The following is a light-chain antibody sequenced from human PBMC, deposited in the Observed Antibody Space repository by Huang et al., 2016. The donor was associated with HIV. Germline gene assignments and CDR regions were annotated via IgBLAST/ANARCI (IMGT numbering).Light chain of an antibody. V-gene: IGKV2-30*02. J-gene: IGKJ2*01. Sequence: DVVMTQSPLFLPVTLGQPASISCRSSQSLVHSDGNTYLTWFQHRPGQAPRRLIYKGSNRDSGGPDRCSGSGSGTEFTLKISRVEAEDLGVYYCMQGTHWPPYTFGQGTKLEIK. CDR2: KGS. CDR1: QSLVHSDGNTY. CDR3: MQGTHWPPYT.